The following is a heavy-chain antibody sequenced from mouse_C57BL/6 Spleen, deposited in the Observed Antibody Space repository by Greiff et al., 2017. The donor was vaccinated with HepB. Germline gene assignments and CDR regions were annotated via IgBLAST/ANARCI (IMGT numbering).Heavy chain of an antibody. D-gene: IGHD2-3*01. CDR2: ISSGGSYT. V-gene: IGHV5-6*02. CDR3: ARRRDGLYAMDY. J-gene: IGHJ4*01. Sequence: DVQLVESGGDLVKPGGSLKLSCAASGFTFSSYGMSWVRQTPDKRLEWVATISSGGSYTYYPDSVKGRFTISRDNAKNTLYLQMSSLKSEDTAMYYCARRRDGLYAMDYWGQGTSVTVSS. CDR1: GFTFSSYG.